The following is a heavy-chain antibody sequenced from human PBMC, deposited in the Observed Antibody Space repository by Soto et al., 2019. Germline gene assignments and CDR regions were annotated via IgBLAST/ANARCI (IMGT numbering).Heavy chain of an antibody. J-gene: IGHJ6*02. CDR1: GFTFRNYD. CDR3: DRTDRDFYGLDV. V-gene: IGHV3-13*05. Sequence: EVQLVESGGGLVQPGGSLRLSCEASGFTFRNYDMHWVRQGTGKGLEWVSGISAAGDPDYADSVEGRFTISRENAQHSFFLQMNSLRVGDTAVYYCDRTDRDFYGLDVWGQGTTVIVSS. CDR2: ISAAGDP.